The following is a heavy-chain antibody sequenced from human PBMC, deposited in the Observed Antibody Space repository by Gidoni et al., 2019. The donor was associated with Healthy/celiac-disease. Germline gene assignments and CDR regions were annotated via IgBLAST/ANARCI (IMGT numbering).Heavy chain of an antibody. CDR3: ARASTYYDFWSGYYRPYYYYYMDV. Sequence: QVQLVQSGAEVKKPGASVKVSCKASGYTFTSYDINWVRQATGQGLEWMGWMNPNSGNTGYEQKFQGRVTMTRNTSISTAYMELSSLRSEDTAVYYCARASTYYDFWSGYYRPYYYYYMDVWGKGTTVTVSS. J-gene: IGHJ6*03. CDR1: GYTFTSYD. D-gene: IGHD3-3*01. V-gene: IGHV1-8*01. CDR2: MNPNSGNT.